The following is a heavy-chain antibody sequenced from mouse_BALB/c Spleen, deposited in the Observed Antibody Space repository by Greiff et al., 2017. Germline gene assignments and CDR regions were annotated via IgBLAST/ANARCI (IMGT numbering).Heavy chain of an antibody. J-gene: IGHJ2*01. Sequence: EVHLVESGGGLVKPGGSLKLSCAASGFAFSSYDMSWVRQTPEKRLEWVAYISSGGGSTYYPDTVKGRFTISRDNAKNTLYLQMSSLKSEDTAMYYCARRGITTAYFDYWGQGTTLTVSS. CDR2: ISSGGGST. CDR1: GFAFSSYD. V-gene: IGHV5-12-1*01. CDR3: ARRGITTAYFDY. D-gene: IGHD1-2*01.